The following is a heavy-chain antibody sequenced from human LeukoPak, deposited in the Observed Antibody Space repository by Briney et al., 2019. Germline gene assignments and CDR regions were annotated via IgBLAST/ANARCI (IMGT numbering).Heavy chain of an antibody. V-gene: IGHV3-21*01. CDR2: IGTDGSYI. CDR3: ARKMKTGDRVGTFDI. D-gene: IGHD1-1*01. CDR1: GFTFSSHN. J-gene: IGHJ3*02. Sequence: GGSLRLSCAATGFTFSSHNMNWVRQAPMKGLEWVSSIGTDGSYIYYADSVQGRFTISRDNAKNSLYLQMNSLTAEDTAVYYCARKMKTGDRVGTFDIWGQGTMVTVSS.